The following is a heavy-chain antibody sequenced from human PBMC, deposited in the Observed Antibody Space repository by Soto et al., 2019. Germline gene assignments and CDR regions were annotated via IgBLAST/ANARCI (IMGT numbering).Heavy chain of an antibody. CDR3: AKSAPMDAGDKYYYDF. J-gene: IGHJ4*02. D-gene: IGHD4-17*01. CDR2: IIPFFGTA. Sequence: SVKVSCKDSGGTFSTFGISWVRQAPGQGLEWMGGIIPFFGTARYSQKFEDRITITADESTNTVYMDLRSLTSEDTAIYYCAKSAPMDAGDKYYYDFWGQGALVTVYS. V-gene: IGHV1-69*13. CDR1: GGTFSTFG.